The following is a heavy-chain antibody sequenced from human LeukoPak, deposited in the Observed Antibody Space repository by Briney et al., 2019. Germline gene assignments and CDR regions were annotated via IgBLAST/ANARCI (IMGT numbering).Heavy chain of an antibody. Sequence: GGSLRLSCAASGFTFSNHWMHWVRQVSGKGLVWVSRINTDGSGTSYADSVEGRFTISRDNARNTLYLQMNSLRPEDTAVYYCARNNWGIDDWGQGTLVTVSS. CDR1: GFTFSNHW. CDR3: ARNNWGIDD. J-gene: IGHJ4*02. CDR2: INTDGSGT. V-gene: IGHV3-74*01. D-gene: IGHD7-27*01.